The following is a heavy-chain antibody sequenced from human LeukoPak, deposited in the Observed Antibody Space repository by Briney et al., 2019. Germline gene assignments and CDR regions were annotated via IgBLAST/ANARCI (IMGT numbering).Heavy chain of an antibody. J-gene: IGHJ4*02. V-gene: IGHV3-21*04. CDR1: GFTFSSYG. Sequence: GGSLRLSCAASGFTFSSYGMHWVRQAPGKGLEWVSGISGSGGRTYYADSVKGRFTISRDNAKNSLYLQMNSLRAEDTAVYYCARDFYDSSGYYFDYWGQGTLVTVSS. CDR2: ISGSGGRT. D-gene: IGHD3-22*01. CDR3: ARDFYDSSGYYFDY.